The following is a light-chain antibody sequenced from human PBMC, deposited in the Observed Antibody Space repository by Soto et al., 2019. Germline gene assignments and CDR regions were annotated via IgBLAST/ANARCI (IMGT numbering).Light chain of an antibody. CDR3: ATWDDGLNAWV. J-gene: IGLJ3*02. CDR2: EVS. CDR1: SSDVGGYNY. Sequence: QSALTQPASVSGSPGQSITISCTGTSSDVGGYNYVSWYQQHPGKAPKLMIYEVSNRPSGLSNRFSGSKSGNTASLTISGLQAEDEADYYCATWDDGLNAWVFGGGTKLTVL. V-gene: IGLV2-14*01.